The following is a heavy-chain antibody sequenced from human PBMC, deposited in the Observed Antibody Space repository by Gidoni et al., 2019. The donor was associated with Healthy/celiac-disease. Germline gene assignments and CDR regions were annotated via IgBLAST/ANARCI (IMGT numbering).Heavy chain of an antibody. Sequence: EVQLVESGGGLVKLGGSLRLSCATSGLTFINAWMSWVRQAPGKGLEWVGHIKSEADGGTTNYGAPVKGRFTISRDDSKNTLYLQMNSLKTEDTAVYFCIGRSVGAIYWDYWGQGTLVTVSS. CDR2: IKSEADGGTT. D-gene: IGHD1-26*01. J-gene: IGHJ4*02. CDR1: GLTFINAW. V-gene: IGHV3-15*01. CDR3: IGRSVGAIYWDY.